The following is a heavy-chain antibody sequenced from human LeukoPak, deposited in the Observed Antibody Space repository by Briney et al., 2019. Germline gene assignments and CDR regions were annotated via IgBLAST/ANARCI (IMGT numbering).Heavy chain of an antibody. J-gene: IGHJ4*02. CDR3: ASEHGRFDY. CDR2: IIPILGIA. Sequence: ASVRVSCKASGGTFSSYAISWVRQAPGQGLEWMGRIIPILGIASYAQKFQGRVTITADKSTSTAYMELSSLRSEDTAVYYCASEHGRFDYWGQGTLVTVSS. CDR1: GGTFSSYA. V-gene: IGHV1-69*04.